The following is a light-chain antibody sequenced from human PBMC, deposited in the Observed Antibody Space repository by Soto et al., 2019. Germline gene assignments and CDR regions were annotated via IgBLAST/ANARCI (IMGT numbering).Light chain of an antibody. J-gene: IGKJ1*01. CDR2: EAS. CDR3: QQRSDWPWT. V-gene: IGKV3-11*01. CDR1: QSVSSN. Sequence: IVMTQSPATLSVSPGERATLSCRASQSVSSNLAWYQQKPGQAPRLLMYEASTRATGIPARFSGGGSGTDFTLTISSLEPEDFAVYYCQQRSDWPWTFGQGTKVDIK.